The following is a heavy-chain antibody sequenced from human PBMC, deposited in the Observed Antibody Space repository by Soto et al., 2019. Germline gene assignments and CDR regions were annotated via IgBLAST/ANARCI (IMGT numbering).Heavy chain of an antibody. J-gene: IGHJ4*02. CDR2: ISGAGGRT. D-gene: IGHD3-16*01. Sequence: EVQLLESGGGLVQPGGSLRLSCAASGFSFGNYAMSWVRQAPGKGLEWVSTISGAGGRTYYADSVKGRFTISRDNSENTLYLQLNSLRAEYTALYYCAKVMATFGYYFDYWGPGTLVTVSS. V-gene: IGHV3-23*01. CDR3: AKVMATFGYYFDY. CDR1: GFSFGNYA.